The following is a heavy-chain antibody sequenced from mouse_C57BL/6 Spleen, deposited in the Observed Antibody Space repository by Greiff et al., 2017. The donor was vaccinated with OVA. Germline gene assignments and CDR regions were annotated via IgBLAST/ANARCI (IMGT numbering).Heavy chain of an antibody. J-gene: IGHJ2*01. CDR2: INPSSGYT. D-gene: IGHD1-1*01. V-gene: IGHV1-7*01. CDR1: GYTFTSYW. Sequence: QVQLQQSGAELAKPGDSVKLSCKASGYTFTSYWMHWVNQRPGQGLEWIGYINPSSGYTKYNQKFKDKATLTADKSSSTAYMQLSSLTYEDSAVYYCARDLITTVVAPYWGQGTTVTVSS. CDR3: ARDLITTVVAPY.